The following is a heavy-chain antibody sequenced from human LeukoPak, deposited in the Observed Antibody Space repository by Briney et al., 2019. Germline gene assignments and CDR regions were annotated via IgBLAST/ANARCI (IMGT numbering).Heavy chain of an antibody. V-gene: IGHV7-4-1*02. CDR2: INTNTRNP. CDR3: AKQGPGHCGSTSCYGVDY. CDR1: GYTFTSHA. J-gene: IGHJ4*02. D-gene: IGHD2-2*01. Sequence: ASVKVSCKASGYTFTSHAMNWVRQAPGQGLEWMGWINTNTRNPTYAQGFTGRFVFSLDTSVSTAYLQISSLKAEDTAVYFCAKQGPGHCGSTSCYGVDYWGQGTLVTVSS.